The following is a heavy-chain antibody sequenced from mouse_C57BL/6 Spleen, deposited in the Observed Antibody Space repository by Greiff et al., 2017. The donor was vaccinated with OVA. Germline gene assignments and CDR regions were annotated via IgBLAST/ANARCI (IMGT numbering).Heavy chain of an antibody. CDR3: ARWDYYGPYWYFDV. CDR2: INPNNGGT. Sequence: EVQLQESGPELVKPGASVKMSCKASGYTFTDYNMHWVKQSHGKSLEWIGYINPNNGGTSYNQKFKGKATLTVNKSSSTAYMELRSLTSEDSAVYYCARWDYYGPYWYFDVWGTGTTVTVSS. CDR1: GYTFTDYN. D-gene: IGHD1-1*01. V-gene: IGHV1-22*01. J-gene: IGHJ1*03.